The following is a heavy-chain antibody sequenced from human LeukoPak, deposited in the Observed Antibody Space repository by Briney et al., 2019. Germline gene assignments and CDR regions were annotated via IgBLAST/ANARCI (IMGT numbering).Heavy chain of an antibody. Sequence: ASVKVSCKASGYTFTCYGISCVRQAPGQGLEWMGWISAYNGNTNYAQKLQGRVTMTTDTSTSTAYMELRSLRSDDTAVYYCARDPPIRYFDWLPHYYYYGMDVWGKGTTVTVSS. D-gene: IGHD3-9*01. J-gene: IGHJ6*04. CDR1: GYTFTCYG. V-gene: IGHV1-18*04. CDR3: ARDPPIRYFDWLPHYYYYGMDV. CDR2: ISAYNGNT.